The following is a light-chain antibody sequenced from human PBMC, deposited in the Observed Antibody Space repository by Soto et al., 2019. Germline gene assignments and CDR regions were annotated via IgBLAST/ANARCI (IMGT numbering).Light chain of an antibody. CDR3: QQYNSYWT. J-gene: IGKJ1*01. CDR2: KAS. Sequence: DIQMTQPPSTLSGSVGDRLTITCRASQTISSWLAWYQQKPGKAPXXLIYKASSLESGVPSRFSGSGSGTEFTLTISSLQPDYFATDYCQQYNSYWTFGQGTKVDIK. V-gene: IGKV1-5*03. CDR1: QTISSW.